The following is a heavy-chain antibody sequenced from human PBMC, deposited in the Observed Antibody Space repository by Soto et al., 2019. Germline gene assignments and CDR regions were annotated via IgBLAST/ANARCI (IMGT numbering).Heavy chain of an antibody. CDR1: GGTFSSYA. J-gene: IGHJ4*02. CDR2: IIPIFGTA. V-gene: IGHV1-69*01. D-gene: IGHD3-22*01. CDR3: ARGGYWVPNSSGYYYLDY. Sequence: QVQLVQSGAEVKKPGSSVKVSCKASGGTFSSYAISWVRQAPGQGLEWMGGIIPIFGTANYAQKFQGRVTITADESTSTASMELSSLRSEDTAVYYCARGGYWVPNSSGYYYLDYWGQGTLVTVSS.